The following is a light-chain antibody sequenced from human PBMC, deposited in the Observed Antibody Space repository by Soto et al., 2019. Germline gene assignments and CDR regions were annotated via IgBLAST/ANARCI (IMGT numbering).Light chain of an antibody. CDR3: TSYAGSNNLV. CDR1: SSDIDGYNY. CDR2: EVS. V-gene: IGLV2-14*01. J-gene: IGLJ3*02. Sequence: QSALTQPASVSGSPGQSIIISCTGSSSDIDGYNYVSWYQHHPGKAPKLLIYEVSNRPSGVSNRFSGSKSGNTASLTISGLQAEDEADYYCTSYAGSNNLVFAGGTKLTVL.